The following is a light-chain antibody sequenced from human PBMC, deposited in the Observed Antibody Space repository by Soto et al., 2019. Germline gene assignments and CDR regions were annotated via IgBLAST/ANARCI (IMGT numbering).Light chain of an antibody. CDR1: QDISNY. V-gene: IGKV1-33*01. J-gene: IGKJ5*01. CDR2: DAS. Sequence: MTQSPSSLSAYVGERVTVACQASQDISNYLHWYQQKPGKAPKLLIYDASNLETGVPSRFSGSGSGTDFTLTIRRLEPDDFAVYYCQQYNNWPPLTYGQGTRLEIK. CDR3: QQYNNWPPLT.